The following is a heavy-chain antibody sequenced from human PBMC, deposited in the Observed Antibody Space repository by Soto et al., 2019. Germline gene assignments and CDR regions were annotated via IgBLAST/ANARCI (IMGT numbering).Heavy chain of an antibody. CDR3: ARELAGTTNYYYYYGMDV. Sequence: SVKVSCKASGGTFSSYAISWVRQAPGQGLEWMGGIIPIFGTANYAQKFQGRVTITADESTSTAYMELSSLRSEDTAVYYCARELAGTTNYYYYYGMDVWGQGTTVTVSS. CDR1: GGTFSSYA. D-gene: IGHD1-7*01. J-gene: IGHJ6*02. CDR2: IIPIFGTA. V-gene: IGHV1-69*13.